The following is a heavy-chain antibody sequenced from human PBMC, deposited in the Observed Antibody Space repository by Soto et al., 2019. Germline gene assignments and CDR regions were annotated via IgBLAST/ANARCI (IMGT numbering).Heavy chain of an antibody. CDR1: GFTFSSYA. J-gene: IGHJ4*02. CDR2: ISYDGSNK. D-gene: IGHD6-6*01. V-gene: IGHV3-30-3*01. CDR3: ARAVAIAARLDY. Sequence: QVQLVESGGGVVQPGRSLRLSCEASGFTFSSYAMHWVRQAPGKGLEWVAVISYDGSNKYYADSVKGRFTISRDNSKNTLYLQMNSLRAEDTAVYYCARAVAIAARLDYWGQGTLVTVSS.